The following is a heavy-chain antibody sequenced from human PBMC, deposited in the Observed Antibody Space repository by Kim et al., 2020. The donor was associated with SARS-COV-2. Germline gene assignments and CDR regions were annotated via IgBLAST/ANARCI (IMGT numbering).Heavy chain of an antibody. V-gene: IGHV1-3*04. CDR2: INTGNGNT. D-gene: IGHD4-17*01. CDR3: ARHGSDYDFDY. J-gene: IGHJ4*02. Sequence: ASVKVSCKASGYTFTSYAMHWVRQAPGQRLEWMGWINTGNGNTKYSQKFQDRVTITRDTSASTAYVELSSLRSEDTAVYYCARHGSDYDFDYWGQGTLVTVSS. CDR1: GYTFTSYA.